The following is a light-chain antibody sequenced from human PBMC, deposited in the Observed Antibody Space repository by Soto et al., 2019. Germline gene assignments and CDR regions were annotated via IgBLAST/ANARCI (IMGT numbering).Light chain of an antibody. Sequence: EIVMTQSPCTLSVSPGERATLSCRASQSVSSNLAWYQQKPGQAPKLLIYGASTRATGIPARFSGSGSETEFALTISSRQSEDFAVYYCQQFYNWPRTFGQGTKVEIK. J-gene: IGKJ1*01. CDR1: QSVSSN. CDR3: QQFYNWPRT. CDR2: GAS. V-gene: IGKV3-15*01.